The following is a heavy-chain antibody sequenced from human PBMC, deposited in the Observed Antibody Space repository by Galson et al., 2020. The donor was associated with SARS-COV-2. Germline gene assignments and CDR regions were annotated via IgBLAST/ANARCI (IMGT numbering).Heavy chain of an antibody. V-gene: IGHV4-38-2*02. CDR2: IYHRGST. CDR3: ARVGSPYYDFWSGYYDNYYYGMDV. CDR1: GYSISSGYY. Sequence: SETLSLTCTVSGYSISSGYYWGWIRQPPGKGLEWIGSIYHRGSTYYNPSLKSRVTISVDTSKNQFSLKLSSVTAADTAVYYCARVGSPYYDFWSGYYDNYYYGMDVWGQGTTVTVSS. D-gene: IGHD3-3*01. J-gene: IGHJ6*02.